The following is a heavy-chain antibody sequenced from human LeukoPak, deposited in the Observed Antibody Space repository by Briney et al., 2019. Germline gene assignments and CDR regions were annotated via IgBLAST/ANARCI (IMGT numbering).Heavy chain of an antibody. CDR2: ISSSGSTI. J-gene: IGHJ4*02. Sequence: GGSLRLSCAASGFTFSSYEMDWVRQAPGKGLEWVSYISSSGSTIYYADSVKGRFTISRDNAKNSLYLQMNSLRAEDTAVYYCASQYSSGWYLIDYWGQGTLVTVSS. CDR3: ASQYSSGWYLIDY. D-gene: IGHD6-19*01. V-gene: IGHV3-48*03. CDR1: GFTFSSYE.